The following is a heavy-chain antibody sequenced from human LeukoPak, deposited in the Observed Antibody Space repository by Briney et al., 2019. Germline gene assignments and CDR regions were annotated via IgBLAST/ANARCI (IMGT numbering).Heavy chain of an antibody. CDR3: ARDHYDILTGYYTVHDAFDI. CDR1: GYTFTSYG. D-gene: IGHD3-9*01. J-gene: IGHJ3*02. V-gene: IGHV1-18*01. CDR2: ISAYNGNT. Sequence: ASVKVSCKASGYTFTSYGISWVRQAPGQGLEWMGWISAYNGNTNYAQKLQGRVTMTTDTSTSTAYMELRSLRSDDTAVYYCARDHYDILTGYYTVHDAFDIWGQGTMVTVSS.